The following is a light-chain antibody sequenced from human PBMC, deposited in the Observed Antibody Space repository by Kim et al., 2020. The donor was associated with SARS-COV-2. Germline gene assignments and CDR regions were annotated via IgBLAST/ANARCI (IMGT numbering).Light chain of an antibody. CDR3: QQDDSSPRT. V-gene: IGKV3-20*01. CDR1: QKIDTNL. Sequence: PAERATPPCRASQKIDTNLLAWHQQKPGQAPRLLIYATSSRATGIPARFRGRGSGKDFPLTISRLEPEDFAIYYCQQDDSSPRTFGRGTKVDIK. CDR2: ATS. J-gene: IGKJ4*01.